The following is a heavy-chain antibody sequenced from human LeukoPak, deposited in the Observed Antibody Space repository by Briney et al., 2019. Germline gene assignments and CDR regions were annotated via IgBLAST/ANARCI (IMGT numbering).Heavy chain of an antibody. J-gene: IGHJ4*02. CDR3: ARDVTGYSYIDY. Sequence: PSETLSLTCAVYGGSFSGYYWSWIRQPPGKGLEWIGYIYYSGSTNYNPSLKSRVTISVDTSKNQFSLKLSSVTAADMAVYYCARDVTGYSYIDYWGQGTLVTVSS. CDR1: GGSFSGYY. D-gene: IGHD5-18*01. CDR2: IYYSGST. V-gene: IGHV4-59*01.